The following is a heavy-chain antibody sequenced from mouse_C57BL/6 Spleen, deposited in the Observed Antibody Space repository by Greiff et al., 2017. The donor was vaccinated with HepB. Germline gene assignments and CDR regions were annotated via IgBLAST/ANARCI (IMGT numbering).Heavy chain of an antibody. CDR2: IYPRSGNT. CDR1: GYTFTSYR. Sequence: VQLQQSGAELARPGASVKLSCKASGYTFTSYRISWVKQRTGQGLEWIGEIYPRSGNTYYNEKFKGKATLTADKSSSTAYMELRSLTSEDSAVYFCARYYGSSQYYFDHWGQGTTLSVSS. J-gene: IGHJ2*01. CDR3: ARYYGSSQYYFDH. V-gene: IGHV1-81*01. D-gene: IGHD1-1*01.